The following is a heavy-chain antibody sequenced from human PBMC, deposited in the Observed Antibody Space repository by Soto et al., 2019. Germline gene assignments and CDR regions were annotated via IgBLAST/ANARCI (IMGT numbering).Heavy chain of an antibody. Sequence: QVQLVQSGAEVKKPGSSVKVSCKASGGTFSSYAISWVRQAPGQGLEWMGGIIPIFGTATYAQKFQGRVTITADESTSTAYMELSSLRSEDTAVYYCARDPDGDYEGWYWFDPWGQGTLVTVSS. D-gene: IGHD4-17*01. J-gene: IGHJ5*02. CDR1: GGTFSSYA. CDR3: ARDPDGDYEGWYWFDP. CDR2: IIPIFGTA. V-gene: IGHV1-69*01.